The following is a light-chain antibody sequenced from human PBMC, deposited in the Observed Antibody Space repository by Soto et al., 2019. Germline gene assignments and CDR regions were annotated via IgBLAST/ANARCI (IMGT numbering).Light chain of an antibody. Sequence: DIQLACASSYLTSSFADKVTITCLASQGISSYLAWYQQKPGKAPKLLIYAASTLQSGVPSRFSGSGSGTEFTLTIRSLQPEDFATYYCQQFHTYLSITFGRGTRLEIK. CDR2: AAS. J-gene: IGKJ5*01. CDR3: QQFHTYLSIT. V-gene: IGKV1-9*01. CDR1: QGISSY.